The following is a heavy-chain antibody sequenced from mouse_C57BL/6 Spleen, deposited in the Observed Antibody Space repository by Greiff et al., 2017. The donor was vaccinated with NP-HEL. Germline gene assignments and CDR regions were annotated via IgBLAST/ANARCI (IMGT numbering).Heavy chain of an antibody. CDR3: ARAPLYYGNYGGYAMDY. D-gene: IGHD2-1*01. J-gene: IGHJ4*01. CDR2: INPSSGYT. V-gene: IGHV1-7*01. Sequence: QVQLQQSGAELAKPGASVKLSCKASGYTFTSYWMHWVKQRPGQGLEWIGYINPSSGYTKYTQKFKDKATLTADKSSSTAYMQLSSLSYEDSAVYYCARAPLYYGNYGGYAMDYWGQGTSVTVSS. CDR1: GYTFTSYW.